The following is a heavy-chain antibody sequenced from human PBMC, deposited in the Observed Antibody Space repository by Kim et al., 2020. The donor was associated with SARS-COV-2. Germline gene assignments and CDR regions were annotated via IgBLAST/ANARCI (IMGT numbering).Heavy chain of an antibody. D-gene: IGHD2-2*01. CDR2: IIPIFGTA. Sequence: SVKVSCKASGGTFSSYAISWVRQAPGQGLEWMGGIIPIFGTANYAQKFQGRVTITADESTSTAYMELSSLRSEDTAVYYCARDPLPAAIDGGEYYYGMDVWGQGTTVTVSS. V-gene: IGHV1-69*13. CDR1: GGTFSSYA. J-gene: IGHJ6*02. CDR3: ARDPLPAAIDGGEYYYGMDV.